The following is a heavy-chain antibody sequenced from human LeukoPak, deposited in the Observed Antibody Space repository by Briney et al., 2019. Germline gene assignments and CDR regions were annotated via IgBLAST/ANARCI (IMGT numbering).Heavy chain of an antibody. CDR3: ARADWELLKFDD. Sequence: GGSLRLSCAASGFTFSTFAMIWVRQPPGKGLEWVSAISGSGGSTYYADSVKGRFTISRDNSKNTLYLHMNSLRAEDTAMYYCARADWELLKFDDWGQGTLVTVSS. J-gene: IGHJ4*02. V-gene: IGHV3-23*01. D-gene: IGHD1-26*01. CDR2: ISGSGGST. CDR1: GFTFSTFA.